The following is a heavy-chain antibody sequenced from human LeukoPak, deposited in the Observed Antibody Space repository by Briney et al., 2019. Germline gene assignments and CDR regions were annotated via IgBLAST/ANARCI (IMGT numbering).Heavy chain of an antibody. CDR1: GGSISTYY. CDR3: ARVTGYMIEDYFDY. D-gene: IGHD3-22*01. CDR2: IYYSGST. Sequence: SETLSLTCTVSGGSISTYYWSWIRQPPGKGLEWIGYIYYSGSTNYNPSLKSRVTISVDTSKNQFSLGLSSVTAADTAVYYCARVTGYMIEDYFDYWGQGTLVTVSS. J-gene: IGHJ4*02. V-gene: IGHV4-59*01.